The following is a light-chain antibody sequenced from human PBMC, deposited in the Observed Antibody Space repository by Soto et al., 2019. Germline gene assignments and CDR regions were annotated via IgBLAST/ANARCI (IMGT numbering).Light chain of an antibody. Sequence: DIVLTQYPGTLSFSPGERATLFCRASQSVTSSYLAWYQQKPGQSPRLLIYGASSRATGVPDRFSGSGSGTDFTLTISRLEPEDFAVYYCQQYGNSWAFGQGTKVDI. J-gene: IGKJ1*01. CDR1: QSVTSSY. V-gene: IGKV3-20*01. CDR2: GAS. CDR3: QQYGNSWA.